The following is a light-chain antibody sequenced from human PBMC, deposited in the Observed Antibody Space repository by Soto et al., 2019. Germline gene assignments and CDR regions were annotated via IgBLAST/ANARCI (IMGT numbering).Light chain of an antibody. Sequence: EIVLTQSPGTLSLSPGERATLSCRASQSVTSYLAWYQQKPGQAPRLLIYGASSRAAGIPVRFSGSGSGTDFTLTISRLEPEDFAMFYCQQYAKSVISFGQGTRLDI. CDR3: QQYAKSVIS. J-gene: IGKJ5*01. CDR2: GAS. CDR1: QSVTSY. V-gene: IGKV3-20*01.